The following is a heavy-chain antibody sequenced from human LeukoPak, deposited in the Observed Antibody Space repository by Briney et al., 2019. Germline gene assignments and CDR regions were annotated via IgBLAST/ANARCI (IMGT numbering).Heavy chain of an antibody. CDR2: INQDGSEK. Sequence: GGSLRLSCAASGFTFSSYWMSWVRQAPGKGPEWVANINQDGSEKYYVDSVKGRFTISRDNAKNSLYLRMSNLRVEDTAVYYCARASWRSYYHYYYMDVWGKGTTVTISS. D-gene: IGHD2-15*01. CDR1: GFTFSSYW. J-gene: IGHJ6*03. CDR3: ARASWRSYYHYYYMDV. V-gene: IGHV3-7*01.